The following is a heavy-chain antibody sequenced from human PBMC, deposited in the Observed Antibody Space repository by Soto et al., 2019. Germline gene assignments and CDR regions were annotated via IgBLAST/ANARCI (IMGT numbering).Heavy chain of an antibody. Sequence: GASVKVSCKVSGYTLTELSMHWVRQAPGKGLEWMGGFDPEDGETIYAQKFQGRVTMTEDTSTDTAYMELSSLRSEDTAVYYCATVLDTIVVVPPRDYYYVMDVWGQGTTVTVSS. V-gene: IGHV1-24*01. CDR1: GYTLTELS. J-gene: IGHJ6*02. D-gene: IGHD2-2*01. CDR2: FDPEDGET. CDR3: ATVLDTIVVVPPRDYYYVMDV.